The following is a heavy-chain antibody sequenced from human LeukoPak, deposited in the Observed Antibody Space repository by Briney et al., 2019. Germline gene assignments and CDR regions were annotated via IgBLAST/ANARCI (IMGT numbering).Heavy chain of an antibody. D-gene: IGHD6-13*01. CDR1: GFTFSSYS. CDR2: ISSSSSYI. J-gene: IGHJ4*02. CDR3: ASIPPGYSSSWYLDY. Sequence: PGGSLRLSCAASGFTFSSYSMNWVRQAPGKGLEWVSSISSSSSYIYYADSVKGRFTISRDNAKNSLYLQMNSLRAEDTAVYYCASIPPGYSSSWYLDYWGQGTLVTVSS. V-gene: IGHV3-21*01.